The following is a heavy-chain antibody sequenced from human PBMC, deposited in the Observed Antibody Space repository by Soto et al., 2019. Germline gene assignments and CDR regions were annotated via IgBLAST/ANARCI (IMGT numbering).Heavy chain of an antibody. Sequence: QVQLVESGGGVVQPGRSLRLSCAASGFTFSSYGMHWVRQAPGKGLEWVAVIWYDGSNKYYADSVKGRFTISRDNSKNTLYLQMNSLRAEDTAVYYCAREGDTAMVNNYYYYMDVWGKGTTVTVSS. CDR2: IWYDGSNK. D-gene: IGHD5-18*01. J-gene: IGHJ6*03. V-gene: IGHV3-33*01. CDR3: AREGDTAMVNNYYYYMDV. CDR1: GFTFSSYG.